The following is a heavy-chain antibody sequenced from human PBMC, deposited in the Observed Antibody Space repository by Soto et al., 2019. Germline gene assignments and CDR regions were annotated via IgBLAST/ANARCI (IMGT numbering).Heavy chain of an antibody. J-gene: IGHJ5*02. V-gene: IGHV4-4*07. CDR2: IYTSGST. CDR1: GGSINSYY. Sequence: SETLSLTCTVSGGSINSYYWSWIRQPAGKGLEWIGRIYTSGSTNYNPSLKSRVTMSVDTSKNRFSLKLSSVTAADTAVYYSARGIYSKVGATIWFDPWGQGTLVTVSS. D-gene: IGHD1-26*01. CDR3: ARGIYSKVGATIWFDP.